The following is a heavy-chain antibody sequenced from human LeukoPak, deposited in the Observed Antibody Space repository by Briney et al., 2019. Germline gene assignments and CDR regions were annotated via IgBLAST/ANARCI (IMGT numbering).Heavy chain of an antibody. CDR1: GFTFDDYG. Sequence: RAAGSLRLSCAASGFTFDDYGMSWVRQAPGKGLEWVSGINWNGGSTGYADSVKGRFTISRDNAKNSLYLQMNSLRAEDTALYYCARDPSGYGDYHDAFDIWGQGTMVTVST. CDR2: INWNGGST. J-gene: IGHJ3*02. CDR3: ARDPSGYGDYHDAFDI. V-gene: IGHV3-20*04. D-gene: IGHD4-17*01.